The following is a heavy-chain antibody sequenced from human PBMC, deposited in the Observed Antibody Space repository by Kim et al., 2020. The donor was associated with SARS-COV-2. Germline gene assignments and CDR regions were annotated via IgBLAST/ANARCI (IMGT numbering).Heavy chain of an antibody. J-gene: IGHJ4*02. CDR1: GGSFSGYY. D-gene: IGHD3-10*01. CDR2: INHSGST. CDR3: ARGRYTMVRGVTPDY. V-gene: IGHV4-34*01. Sequence: SETLSLTCAVYGGSFSGYYWSWIRQPPGKGLEWIGEINHSGSTNYNPSLKSRVTISVDTSKNQFSLKLSSVTAADTAVYYCARGRYTMVRGVTPDYWGQGTLVTVSS.